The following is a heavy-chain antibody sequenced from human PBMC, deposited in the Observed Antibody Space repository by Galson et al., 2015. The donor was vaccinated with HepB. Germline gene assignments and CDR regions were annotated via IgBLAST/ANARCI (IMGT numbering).Heavy chain of an antibody. J-gene: IGHJ4*02. Sequence: SLRLSCAASGFTFSSYDMHWVRQATGKGLEWVSAIGTAGDPYYPGSVKGRFTISRENAKNSLYLRMNSLRAGDTAAYYCARDGDGSGSFDYWGQGTLVTVSS. CDR2: IGTAGDP. CDR1: GFTFSSYD. CDR3: ARDGDGSGSFDY. V-gene: IGHV3-13*05. D-gene: IGHD3-10*01.